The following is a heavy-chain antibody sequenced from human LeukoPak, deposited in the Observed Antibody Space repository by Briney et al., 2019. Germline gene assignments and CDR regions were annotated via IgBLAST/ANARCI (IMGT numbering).Heavy chain of an antibody. J-gene: IGHJ3*02. CDR1: GGSISSSSYY. Sequence: MSSETPSLTCTVSGGSISSSSYYWGWLRQPPGKGLEWIGSIYYSGSTYYNPSLKSRVTISVDTSKNQFSLKLSSVTAADTAVYYCARDLKDDSNYVDAFDIWGQGTMVTVSS. V-gene: IGHV4-39*02. D-gene: IGHD5-24*01. CDR3: ARDLKDDSNYVDAFDI. CDR2: IYYSGST.